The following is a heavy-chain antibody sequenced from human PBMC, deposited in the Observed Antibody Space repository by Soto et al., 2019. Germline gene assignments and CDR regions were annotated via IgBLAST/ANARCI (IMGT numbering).Heavy chain of an antibody. J-gene: IGHJ3*02. D-gene: IGHD6-19*01. V-gene: IGHV3-11*01. CDR3: ARIDRSGWHDVFDI. CDR1: GFTFSDYY. CDR2: ISSSGSTI. Sequence: QVQLVESGGGLVKPGGSLRLSCAASGFTFSDYYMSWIRQAPGKGLEWVSYISSSGSTIYYADSVKGRFTISRDNAKTTFFLKRNSRRAEDTAVYYCARIDRSGWHDVFDIWGKGKMSTVSS.